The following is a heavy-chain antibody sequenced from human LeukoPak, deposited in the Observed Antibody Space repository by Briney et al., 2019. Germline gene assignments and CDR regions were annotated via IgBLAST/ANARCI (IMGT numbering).Heavy chain of an antibody. J-gene: IGHJ4*02. V-gene: IGHV1-69*04. CDR1: GGTFSSYA. Sequence: SVRVSCKASGGTFSSYAISWVRQAPGQGLEWMGRIIPILGIANYAQKFQGRVTITADKSTSTAYMELSSLRSEDTAVYYCARGEPRIAAAGTFVDYWGQGTLVTVSS. CDR2: IIPILGIA. CDR3: ARGEPRIAAAGTFVDY. D-gene: IGHD6-13*01.